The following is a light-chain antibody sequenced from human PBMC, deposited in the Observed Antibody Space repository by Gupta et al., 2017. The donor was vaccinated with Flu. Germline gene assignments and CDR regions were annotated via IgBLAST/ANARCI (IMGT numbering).Light chain of an antibody. J-gene: IGLJ1*01. CDR1: KLGDKY. Sequence: SYELTQAPSVSVYQGQTARITCSGDKLGDKYTSWYQQKPGQSPVLVIYQDTERPSGIPERFSGSNSGNTATLTISGTQAMDEADYYCQAWDSSTYVFGTGTKVTVL. CDR2: QDT. CDR3: QAWDSSTYV. V-gene: IGLV3-1*01.